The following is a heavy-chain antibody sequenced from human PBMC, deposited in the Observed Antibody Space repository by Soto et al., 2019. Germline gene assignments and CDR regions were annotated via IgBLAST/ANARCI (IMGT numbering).Heavy chain of an antibody. V-gene: IGHV1-18*01. CDR1: GYTFTRSG. CDR2: ISTYNGDT. D-gene: IGHD2-2*01. J-gene: IGHJ6*02. CDR3: ARGGVAPYDYFGMDA. Sequence: QVQLVQSGAEVKKPGASVKVSCKASGYTFTRSGISWVRQAPGQGLEWMGWISTYNGDTNYAQTFQGRVTMTKDTLTITVDRVLRSLRSVDTGVYYCARGGVAPYDYFGMDAWGQGTPVTLSS.